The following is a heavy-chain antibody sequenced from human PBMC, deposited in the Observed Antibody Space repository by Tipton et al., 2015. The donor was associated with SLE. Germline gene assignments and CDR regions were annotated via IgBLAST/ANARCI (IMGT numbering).Heavy chain of an antibody. CDR1: GGSISSGGHY. Sequence: TLSLTCSVSGGSISSGGHYWSWLRQHPGKGLEWIGYIYDSGSTSYNPSLKSRVTISIDTSKNQFSLKLRSVTAADTAVYYCATARGVTTGWYFDLWGRGTLVTVSS. J-gene: IGHJ2*01. CDR3: ATARGVTTGWYFDL. CDR2: IYDSGST. V-gene: IGHV4-31*03. D-gene: IGHD4-17*01.